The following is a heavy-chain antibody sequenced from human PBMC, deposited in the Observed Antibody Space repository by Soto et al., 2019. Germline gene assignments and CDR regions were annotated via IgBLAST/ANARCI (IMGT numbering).Heavy chain of an antibody. CDR1: GFTFSSYG. J-gene: IGHJ4*02. Sequence: QVQLVESGGGVVQPGRSLRLSCAASGFTFSSYGMHWVRQAPGKGLEWVAVISYDGSNKYYADSVKGLFTISRDNSKNTLYLQMNSLRAEDTAVYYCAKATRGYSYGPFDYWGQGTLVTVSS. V-gene: IGHV3-30*18. D-gene: IGHD5-18*01. CDR3: AKATRGYSYGPFDY. CDR2: ISYDGSNK.